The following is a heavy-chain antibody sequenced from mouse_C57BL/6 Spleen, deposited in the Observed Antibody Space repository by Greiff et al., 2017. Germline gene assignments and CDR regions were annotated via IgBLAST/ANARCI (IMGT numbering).Heavy chain of an antibody. Sequence: EVQRVESGGDLVKPGGSLKLSCAASGFTFSSYGMSWVRQTPDKRLAWVATISSGGSYTYYPDSVKGRFPISRDNAKNTLYLQMSSLKSEDTAMYYCARRGVYYYGSSSYFDVWGTGTTVTVAS. CDR2: ISSGGSYT. CDR1: GFTFSSYG. CDR3: ARRGVYYYGSSSYFDV. D-gene: IGHD1-1*01. V-gene: IGHV5-6*01. J-gene: IGHJ1*03.